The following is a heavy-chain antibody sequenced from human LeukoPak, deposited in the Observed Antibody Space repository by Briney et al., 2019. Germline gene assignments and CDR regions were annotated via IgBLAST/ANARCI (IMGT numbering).Heavy chain of an antibody. CDR2: IYTSGST. CDR1: GGSISSYY. J-gene: IGHJ3*02. V-gene: IGHV4-4*07. Sequence: SETLSLTCTVSGGSISSYYWSWIRQPAGKGLEWIGRIYTSGSTNYNPSLKSRVTMSVDTSKNQFSLKLSSVTAADTAVYYCARARYYDSSGYYAFDIWGQGTMVTVSS. D-gene: IGHD3-22*01. CDR3: ARARYYDSSGYYAFDI.